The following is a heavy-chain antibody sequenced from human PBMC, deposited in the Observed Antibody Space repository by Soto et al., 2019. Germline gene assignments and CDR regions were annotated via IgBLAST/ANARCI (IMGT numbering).Heavy chain of an antibody. J-gene: IGHJ5*02. CDR2: FHYSLNT. Sequence: QVQLQESGPGLVRPSETLSLTCTVSGDSITSNYWSWIRQSPGQGLEWIGYFHYSLNTNYNPSLKSRVIISVDTSKNQFFLKLTSVTAADTPMYYCAKTKEGGFDPWGQGILVTVSS. CDR1: GDSITSNY. V-gene: IGHV4-59*01. D-gene: IGHD3-16*01. CDR3: AKTKEGGFDP.